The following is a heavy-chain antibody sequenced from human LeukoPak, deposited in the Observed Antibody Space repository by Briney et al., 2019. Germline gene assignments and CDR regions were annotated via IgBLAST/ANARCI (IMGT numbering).Heavy chain of an antibody. J-gene: IGHJ4*02. D-gene: IGHD7-27*01. CDR3: ARRSPNGDYFDY. CDR2: IIPIFGTA. CDR1: GGTFSSYA. V-gene: IGHV1-69*13. Sequence: GASVKVSCKASGGTFSSYAISWVRQAPGQGLEWMGGIIPIFGTANYAQKFQGRVTITADESTSTAYMELSSLRSEDTAVYYCARRSPNGDYFDYWGQGTLVTVSS.